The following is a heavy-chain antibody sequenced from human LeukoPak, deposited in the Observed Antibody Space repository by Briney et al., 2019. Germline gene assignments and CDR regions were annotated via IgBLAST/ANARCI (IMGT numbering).Heavy chain of an antibody. Sequence: SETLSLTCAVYGGSFSGYYWSWIRQPPGKGLEWIGEINHSGSTNYNPSLKSRVTLSVDTSKNQFSLKLSAVTAADTAVYYCAREGLIVATRIFTSYYYMDVWGKGTTVTVSS. V-gene: IGHV4-34*01. CDR3: AREGLIVATRIFTSYYYMDV. J-gene: IGHJ6*03. D-gene: IGHD5-12*01. CDR1: GGSFSGYY. CDR2: INHSGST.